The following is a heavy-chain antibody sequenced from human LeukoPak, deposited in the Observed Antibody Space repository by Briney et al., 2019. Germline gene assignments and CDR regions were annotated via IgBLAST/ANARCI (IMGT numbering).Heavy chain of an antibody. J-gene: IGHJ3*02. CDR3: ARDDAFDI. CDR2: ISGSDGST. V-gene: IGHV3-23*01. Sequence: GGSLRLSCAVSGFTFSSYAMNWVRQAPGKGLEWVSGISGSDGSTYYAHSVKGRFTISRDNSKNTLYLQMNSLRAEDTAVYYCARDDAFDIWGQGTMVTVSS. CDR1: GFTFSSYA.